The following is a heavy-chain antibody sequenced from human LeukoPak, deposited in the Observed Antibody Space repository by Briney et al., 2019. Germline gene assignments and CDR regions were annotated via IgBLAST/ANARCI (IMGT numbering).Heavy chain of an antibody. CDR3: ARRDWNYVGHAFDI. CDR1: GGSISSYY. Sequence: SETLSLTCTVSGGSISSYYWSRIRQPPGKGLECIGYIYTSGRTNYNPSLKSRVTISVDTSKNQFSLKLSSVTAADTAVYYCARRDWNYVGHAFDIWGQGTLVTVSS. V-gene: IGHV4-4*09. CDR2: IYTSGRT. D-gene: IGHD1-7*01. J-gene: IGHJ4*02.